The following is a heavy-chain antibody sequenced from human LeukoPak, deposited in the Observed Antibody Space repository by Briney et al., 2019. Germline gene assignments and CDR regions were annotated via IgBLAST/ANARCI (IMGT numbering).Heavy chain of an antibody. D-gene: IGHD3-22*01. V-gene: IGHV4-59*01. CDR2: IYYSGGT. CDR3: ARASYYDSSGSQPTDLDY. Sequence: PSETLSLSCTVSGGSISSYSRSWIRQPPGKGLEWIGYIYYSGGTNYNPSLKSRVTISVDTSKNQFSLKLSSVTAADTAVYYCARASYYDSSGSQPTDLDYWGPGTLVTVSS. J-gene: IGHJ4*02. CDR1: GGSISSYS.